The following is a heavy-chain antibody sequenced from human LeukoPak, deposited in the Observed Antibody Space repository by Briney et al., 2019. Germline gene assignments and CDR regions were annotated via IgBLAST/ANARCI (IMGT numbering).Heavy chain of an antibody. Sequence: GRSLRLSCAASGFTFHDYAMHWVRQAPGKGLEWVSGISWNSGSLGYADSVKGRFIISRDNAKNSLYLQMNSLRAEDTALYYCAKALYGSDMDVWGQGTTVTVSS. J-gene: IGHJ6*02. CDR1: GFTFHDYA. D-gene: IGHD3-10*01. V-gene: IGHV3-9*01. CDR2: ISWNSGSL. CDR3: AKALYGSDMDV.